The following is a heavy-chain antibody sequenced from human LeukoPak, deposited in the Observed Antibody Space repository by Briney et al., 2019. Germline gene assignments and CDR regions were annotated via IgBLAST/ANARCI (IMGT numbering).Heavy chain of an antibody. CDR1: GFTFSTYA. D-gene: IGHD7-27*01. V-gene: IGHV3-23*01. CDR3: AKDRRNWGSRVDY. CDR2: ISGSGGST. J-gene: IGHJ4*02. Sequence: HPGGSLRLSCAASGFTFSTYAMSWVRQAPGKGLEWVSAISGSGGSTYYADSVKGRFTISRDNSKNTLYLQINSLRAEGTAIYYCAKDRRNWGSRVDYWGQGTLVTVSS.